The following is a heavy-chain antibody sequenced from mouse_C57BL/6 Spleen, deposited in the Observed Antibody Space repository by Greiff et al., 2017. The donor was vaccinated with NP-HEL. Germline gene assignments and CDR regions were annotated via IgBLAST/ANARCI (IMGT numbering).Heavy chain of an antibody. CDR3: ARGILYGNYPDY. CDR1: GYTFTSYG. CDR2: IYPRSGNT. Sequence: QVQLQQSGAELARPGASVKLSCKASGYTFTSYGISWVKQRTGQGLEWIGEIYPRSGNTYYNEKFKGKATLTADKSSSTAYMELRSLTSEDAAVYFCARGILYGNYPDYWGQGTTLTVSS. V-gene: IGHV1-81*01. J-gene: IGHJ2*01. D-gene: IGHD2-1*01.